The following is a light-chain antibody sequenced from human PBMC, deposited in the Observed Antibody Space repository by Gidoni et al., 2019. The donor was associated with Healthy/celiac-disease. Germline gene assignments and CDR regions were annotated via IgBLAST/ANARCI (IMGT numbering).Light chain of an antibody. Sequence: SYELTQPPSVSVSPGQTASITCSGDKLGDKYACWYQQKPGQSPVLVIYQDSKRPSGIPARFSGSNSGNTATLTISGTQAMDEADYYCQAWDSSTVVFGGGTTLTVL. CDR2: QDS. CDR1: KLGDKY. CDR3: QAWDSSTVV. V-gene: IGLV3-1*01. J-gene: IGLJ2*01.